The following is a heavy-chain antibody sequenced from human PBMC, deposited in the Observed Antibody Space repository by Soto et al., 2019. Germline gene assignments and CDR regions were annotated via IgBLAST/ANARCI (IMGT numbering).Heavy chain of an antibody. Sequence: QVQLIQSEAEVKKPGSSVRVSCTASGGIFGSHGFSWVRQAPGQRLEWVGGFIPIFRTLTYTEKFQARVRIAAAESTNTVYLDLSSLTSEDTAVYYCVRDRRIYYSDPHDEFVASDYDVWGQGTMVSVSS. V-gene: IGHV1-69*01. CDR1: GGIFGSHG. D-gene: IGHD3-22*01. CDR2: FIPIFRTL. J-gene: IGHJ3*01. CDR3: VRDRRIYYSDPHDEFVASDYDV.